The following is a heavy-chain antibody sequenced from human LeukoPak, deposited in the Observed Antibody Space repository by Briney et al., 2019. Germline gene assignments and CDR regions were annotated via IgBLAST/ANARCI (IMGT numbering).Heavy chain of an antibody. CDR3: ATGDWVSYYYGMDV. D-gene: IGHD2-21*01. CDR1: GYTFTSYG. V-gene: IGHV1-8*02. Sequence: ASVKVSCKASGYTFTSYGISWVRQATGQGLEWMGWMNPNSGNTGYAQKFQGRVTMTRNTSISTAYMELSSLRSEDTAVYYCATGDWVSYYYGMDVWGQGTTVTVSS. CDR2: MNPNSGNT. J-gene: IGHJ6*02.